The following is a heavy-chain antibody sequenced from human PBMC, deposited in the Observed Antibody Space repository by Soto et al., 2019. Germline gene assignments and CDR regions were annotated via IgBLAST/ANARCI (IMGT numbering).Heavy chain of an antibody. CDR1: GGTFSSYA. CDR2: IIPIFGTA. D-gene: IGHD1-1*01. Sequence: GASVKVSCKASGGTFSSYAISWVRQAPGQGLEWMGGIIPIFGTANYAQKFQGRVTITADESTSTAYMELSSLRSEDTAVYYCARDPERPYPHVRYYYGMDVWGQGTTVTVSS. J-gene: IGHJ6*02. CDR3: ARDPERPYPHVRYYYGMDV. V-gene: IGHV1-69*13.